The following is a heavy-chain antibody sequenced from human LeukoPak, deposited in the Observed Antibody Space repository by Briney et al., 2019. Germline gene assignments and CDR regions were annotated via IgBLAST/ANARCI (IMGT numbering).Heavy chain of an antibody. CDR2: ISGSGGST. Sequence: PGGSLRLSRAASGFTFSSYAMSWVRQAPGKGLEWVSAISGSGGSTYYADSVKGRFTISRDNSKNTLYLQMNSLRAEDTAVYYCAKDDSPGIVVAGTALDYWGQGTLVTVSS. V-gene: IGHV3-23*01. D-gene: IGHD6-19*01. CDR1: GFTFSSYA. CDR3: AKDDSPGIVVAGTALDY. J-gene: IGHJ4*02.